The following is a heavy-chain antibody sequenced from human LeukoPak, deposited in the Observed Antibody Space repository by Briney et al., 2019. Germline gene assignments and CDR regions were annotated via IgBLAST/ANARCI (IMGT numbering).Heavy chain of an antibody. J-gene: IGHJ3*02. V-gene: IGHV3-53*01. CDR3: ARGGRGSAAVVAPRSFDI. CDR2: TYTGGNS. Sequence: GGSLRLSCAASGFDFSSNWMHWVRQAPGKGLEWVSVTYTGGNSYYADSVKGRFIISRDISKNTLYLQMNSLRAEDSALYYCARGGRGSAAVVAPRSFDIWGQGTMVTVSS. CDR1: GFDFSSNW. D-gene: IGHD3-22*01.